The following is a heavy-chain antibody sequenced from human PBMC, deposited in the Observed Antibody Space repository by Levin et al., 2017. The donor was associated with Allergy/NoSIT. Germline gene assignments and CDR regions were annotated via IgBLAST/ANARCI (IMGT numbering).Heavy chain of an antibody. CDR1: GFTFSSYA. CDR3: AKGAGGSGWSLPDY. Sequence: GGSLRLSCAASGFTFSSYAMSWVRQAPGKGLEWVSAISGSGGNTYYADSVKGRFTISRDYSKNTLYLQMNSLRAEDTAVYYCAKGAGGSGWSLPDYWGQGTLVTVSS. V-gene: IGHV3-23*01. CDR2: ISGSGGNT. J-gene: IGHJ4*02. D-gene: IGHD6-19*01.